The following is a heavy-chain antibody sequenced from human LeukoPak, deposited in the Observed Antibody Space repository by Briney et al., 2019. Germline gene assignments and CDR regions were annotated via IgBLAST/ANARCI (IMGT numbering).Heavy chain of an antibody. CDR3: TTGLTVTTTYYYYYGMDV. CDR1: GFTFSNAW. V-gene: IGHV3-15*07. CDR2: IKSKTDDGTT. D-gene: IGHD4-17*01. Sequence: GGSLRLSCAASGFTFSNAWMNWVRQAPGKGLEWVGRIKSKTDDGTTDYAAPVKGRFTISRDDSKNTLYLQMNSLKTEDTAVYYCTTGLTVTTTYYYYYGMDVWGQGTTVTVSS. J-gene: IGHJ6*02.